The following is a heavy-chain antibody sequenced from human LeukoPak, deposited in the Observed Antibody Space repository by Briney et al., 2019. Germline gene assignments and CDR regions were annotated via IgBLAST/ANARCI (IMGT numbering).Heavy chain of an antibody. D-gene: IGHD6-13*01. CDR1: GFTFSSYA. CDR3: ARAHIAAAGIDY. CDR2: ISYDGSNK. Sequence: TGGSLRLSCAASGFTFSSYAMHWVRQAPGKGLEWVAVISYDGSNKYYADSVKGRFTISRDNSKNTLYLQMNSLRAEDTAVYYCARAHIAAAGIDYWGQGTLVTVSS. V-gene: IGHV3-30-3*01. J-gene: IGHJ4*02.